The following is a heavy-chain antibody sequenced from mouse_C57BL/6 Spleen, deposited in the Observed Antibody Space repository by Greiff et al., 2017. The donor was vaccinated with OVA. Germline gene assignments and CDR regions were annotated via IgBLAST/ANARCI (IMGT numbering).Heavy chain of an antibody. D-gene: IGHD2-5*01. CDR3: VRGSNCGDY. Sequence: GGGLVQPKGSLKLSCAASGFSFNTYAMNWVRQAPGKGLEWVARIRSKSNIYATYYADSVIDIFTSSRDDSESMLYLQMNNLKTEDTAMYYCVRGSNCGDYWGQGTSVTVSS. J-gene: IGHJ4*01. V-gene: IGHV10-1*01. CDR2: IRSKSNIYAT. CDR1: GFSFNTYA.